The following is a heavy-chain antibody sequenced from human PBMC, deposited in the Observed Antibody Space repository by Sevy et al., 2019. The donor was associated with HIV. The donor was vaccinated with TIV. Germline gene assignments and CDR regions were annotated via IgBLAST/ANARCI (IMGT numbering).Heavy chain of an antibody. J-gene: IGHJ6*02. CDR3: AKSLRPDIVVSAAHHTYYYGMDV. D-gene: IGHD2-2*01. CDR1: GFGFSSHA. V-gene: IGHV3-23*01. CDR2: IRSTGDGT. Sequence: GGSLRLSCAASGFGFSSHAMSWVRQAPGKGLEWVSAIRSTGDGTYYADSVKGRFTISRDNSKNTVYVEMTSLRADDTAIYYCAKSLRPDIVVSAAHHTYYYGMDVWGQGTTVTVSS.